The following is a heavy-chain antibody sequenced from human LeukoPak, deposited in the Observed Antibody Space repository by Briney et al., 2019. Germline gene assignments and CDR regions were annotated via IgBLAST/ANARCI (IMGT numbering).Heavy chain of an antibody. Sequence: GASVKVSCKASGYTFTSYDINWVRQATGQGLEWMGWMNPNSGNTGYAQKLQGRVTMTTDTSTSTAYMELRSLRSDDTAVYYCARDYYYDSSGYSRDSFDYWGQGTLVTVSS. CDR2: MNPNSGNT. J-gene: IGHJ4*02. V-gene: IGHV1-8*01. CDR3: ARDYYYDSSGYSRDSFDY. CDR1: GYTFTSYD. D-gene: IGHD3-22*01.